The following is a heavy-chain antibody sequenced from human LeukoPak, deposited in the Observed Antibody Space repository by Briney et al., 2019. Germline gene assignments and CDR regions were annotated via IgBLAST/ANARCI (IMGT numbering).Heavy chain of an antibody. CDR2: ISPGDSGA. Sequence: GESLKISCKGSGYTFTNYYIGWVRQMPGKGLEWMGIISPGDSGARYSPSFQGQVTISADKSISTAYLRWSSLKASDSAMYYCARRYCSSTSCNPYFFDFWGQGTLVTVSS. CDR3: ARRYCSSTSCNPYFFDF. D-gene: IGHD2-2*01. J-gene: IGHJ4*02. V-gene: IGHV5-51*01. CDR1: GYTFTNYY.